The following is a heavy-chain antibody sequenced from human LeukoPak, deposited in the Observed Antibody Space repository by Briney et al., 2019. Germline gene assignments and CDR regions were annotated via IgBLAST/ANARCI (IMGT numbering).Heavy chain of an antibody. V-gene: IGHV3-23*01. J-gene: IGHJ4*02. Sequence: PGGSLRLSCAASGFTFTSYAMNWVRQAPGKGLEWVSAISGSGGSTYYADSVKGRFTISRDNSKNTLYLQMNSLRAEDTAVYYCAKDRDPQSITIFGVVIKSMDYWGQGTLVTVSS. CDR3: AKDRDPQSITIFGVVIKSMDY. CDR1: GFTFTSYA. D-gene: IGHD3-3*01. CDR2: ISGSGGST.